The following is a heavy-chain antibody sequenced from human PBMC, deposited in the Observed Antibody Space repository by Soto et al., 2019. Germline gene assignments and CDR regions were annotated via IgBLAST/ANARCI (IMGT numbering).Heavy chain of an antibody. Sequence: SQTLSLTCAISGDSVSSNSAAWNWIRQSPSRGLEWLGRTYYRSKWYNDYAVSVKSRITINPDTSKNQFSLQLNSVTPEDTAVYYCARDNTGYSSGERSPDDAFDIWGQGTMVTVSS. D-gene: IGHD6-19*01. J-gene: IGHJ3*02. CDR3: ARDNTGYSSGERSPDDAFDI. CDR1: GDSVSSNSAA. V-gene: IGHV6-1*01. CDR2: TYYRSKWYN.